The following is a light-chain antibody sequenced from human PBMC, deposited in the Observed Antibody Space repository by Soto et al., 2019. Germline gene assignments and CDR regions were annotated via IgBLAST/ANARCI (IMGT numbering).Light chain of an antibody. CDR1: QSVRSK. CDR2: AAS. V-gene: IGKV3-15*01. CDR3: QQYSIWRT. J-gene: IGKJ1*01. Sequence: EVVMTQSPDTLSVSPLETVTLSFRASQSVRSKLAWYQQKAGQAPRLLIYAASTRATGIPARFSGSGSGTEFTLTISSLQSEDFAVYYCQQYSIWRTFGQGTKVDIK.